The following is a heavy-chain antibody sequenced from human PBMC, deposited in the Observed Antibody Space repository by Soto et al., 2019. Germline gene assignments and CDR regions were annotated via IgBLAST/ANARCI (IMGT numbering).Heavy chain of an antibody. CDR2: LSRSGGAT. CDR3: AKGEMATIRNSFDP. CDR1: GFTLTFCS. V-gene: IGHV3-23*01. Sequence: GGSLRLSCAASGFTLTFCSMSWVRQTPGKGLEWVSALSRSGGATYYADSVKGRFTISRDTSKNTLYLQMSDLRAEDTAIYYCAKGEMATIRNSFDPWGQGTLVTVSS. J-gene: IGHJ5*02. D-gene: IGHD5-12*01.